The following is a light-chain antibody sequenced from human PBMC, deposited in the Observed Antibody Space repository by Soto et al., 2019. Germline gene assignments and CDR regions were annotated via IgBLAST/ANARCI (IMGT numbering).Light chain of an antibody. CDR2: KAS. J-gene: IGKJ1*01. CDR3: QQSYSTPWT. V-gene: IGKV1-5*03. Sequence: DIQMTQSPSTLSASVGDRVTITCRASQSVSRWLAWYKQKPGEAPKLLIYKASNLESGVPSRFSGSGSGTDFTLTISSLQPEDFATYYCQQSYSTPWTFGQGTKVDI. CDR1: QSVSRW.